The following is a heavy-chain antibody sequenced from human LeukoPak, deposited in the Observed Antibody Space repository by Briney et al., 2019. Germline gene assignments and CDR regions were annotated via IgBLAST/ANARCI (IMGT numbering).Heavy chain of an antibody. CDR1: GYSFSNYW. Sequence: PGESLKISCTGSGYSFSNYWIGWLRQMPGKGLEWMGIIYLGDSEAKYSPSFQGQVTISADKSISTAYLQWSSLKASDTAMYYCARGGIPGRNYYREHFDYWGRGTLVTVSS. CDR3: ARGGIPGRNYYREHFDY. J-gene: IGHJ4*02. CDR2: IYLGDSEA. V-gene: IGHV5-51*01. D-gene: IGHD1-26*01.